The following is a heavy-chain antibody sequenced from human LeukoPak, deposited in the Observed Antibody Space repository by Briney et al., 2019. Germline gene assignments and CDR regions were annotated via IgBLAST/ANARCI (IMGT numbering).Heavy chain of an antibody. CDR2: IIPSGGST. CDR3: ARDSYGSDY. Sequence: ASVKVSCKASGYTFIYYHMHWVRQAPGQGLEWMGRIIPSGGSTTYAQKFQGRVTMTRDMSTYTVYMELSSLGSEDTAVYYCARDSYGSDYWGQGTLVTVSS. V-gene: IGHV1-46*01. J-gene: IGHJ4*02. CDR1: GYTFIYYH. D-gene: IGHD3-16*01.